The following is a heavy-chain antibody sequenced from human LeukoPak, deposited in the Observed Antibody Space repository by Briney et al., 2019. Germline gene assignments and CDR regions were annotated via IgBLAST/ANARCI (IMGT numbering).Heavy chain of an antibody. V-gene: IGHV1-3*01. J-gene: IGHJ4*02. D-gene: IGHD4-17*01. CDR1: GYTFTSYA. CDR2: INAGNGNT. Sequence: ASVKVSCKASGYTFTSYAMHWVRQAPGQRLEWMGWINAGNGNTKYSQEFQGRVTMTRDTSISTAYMELSRLRSDDTAVYYCARDRGDDYGDYDYWGQGTLVTVSS. CDR3: ARDRGDDYGDYDY.